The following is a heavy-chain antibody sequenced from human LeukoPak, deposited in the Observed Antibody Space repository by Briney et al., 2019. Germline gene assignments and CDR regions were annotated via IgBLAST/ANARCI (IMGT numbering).Heavy chain of an antibody. CDR2: ISTYNGKT. Sequence: ASVKVSCKASGYSFTSYGISWLRQAPGQGLEWMGWISTYNGKTNPAQKFQGRVTMTTDTSTSTAYMELRSLRSDDTAVYYCARGGPRIAVPGTVLWGQGTLVTASS. CDR3: ARGGPRIAVPGTVL. D-gene: IGHD6-19*01. V-gene: IGHV1-18*01. CDR1: GYSFTSYG. J-gene: IGHJ4*02.